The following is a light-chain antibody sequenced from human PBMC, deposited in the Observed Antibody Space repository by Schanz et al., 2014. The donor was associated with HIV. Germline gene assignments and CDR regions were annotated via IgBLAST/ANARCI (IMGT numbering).Light chain of an antibody. CDR3: ATWDDSLNAWV. CDR2: EVS. V-gene: IGLV2-8*01. J-gene: IGLJ3*02. Sequence: QSALTQPPSASGSPGQSVTISCTGASSDVAGYNFVSWYQQHPGKAPKLMIYEVSKRPSGVPDRFSGSKSGNTASLTISGLQAEDEADYYCATWDDSLNAWVFGGGTKLTVL. CDR1: SSDVAGYNF.